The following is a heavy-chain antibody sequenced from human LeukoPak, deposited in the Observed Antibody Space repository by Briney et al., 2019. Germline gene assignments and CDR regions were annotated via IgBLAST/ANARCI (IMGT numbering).Heavy chain of an antibody. CDR1: GGSISSGGYY. V-gene: IGHV4-31*03. Sequence: PSETLSLTCTVSGGSISSGGYYWSWIRQHPGKGLAWIGYIYYSGSTYYHPSLKSRVTISVDTSKNQFSLKLSSVTAADTAVYYCARGGKVVIPFDYWGQGTLVTVSS. D-gene: IGHD3-22*01. CDR3: ARGGKVVIPFDY. CDR2: IYYSGST. J-gene: IGHJ4*02.